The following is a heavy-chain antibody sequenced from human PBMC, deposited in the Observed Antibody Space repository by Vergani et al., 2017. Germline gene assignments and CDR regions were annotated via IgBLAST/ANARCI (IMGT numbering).Heavy chain of an antibody. CDR1: GFTFSSYG. CDR3: AKDAAGGGGFDY. V-gene: IGHV3-33*06. J-gene: IGHJ4*02. CDR2: IWYDGSNK. D-gene: IGHD3-16*01. Sequence: QVQLVESGGGVVQPGRSLRLSCAASGFTFSSYGMHWVRQAPGKGLEWVAVIWYDGSNKYYADSVKGRFTISRDNSKNTLYLQMNSLRAEDTAVYYCAKDAAGGGGFDYWGQGTLVTVSS.